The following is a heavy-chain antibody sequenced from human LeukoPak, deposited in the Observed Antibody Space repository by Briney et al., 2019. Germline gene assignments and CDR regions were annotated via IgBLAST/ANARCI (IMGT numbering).Heavy chain of an antibody. Sequence: SETLSLTCAVYGGSFSGYYWSWIRQPPGKGLEWIGYIYYSGSTNYNPSLKSRVTISVDTSKNQFSLKLSSVTAADTAVYYCARTITPDAFDIWGQGTMVTVSS. CDR1: GGSFSGYY. D-gene: IGHD1-14*01. CDR2: IYYSGST. J-gene: IGHJ3*02. CDR3: ARTITPDAFDI. V-gene: IGHV4-59*01.